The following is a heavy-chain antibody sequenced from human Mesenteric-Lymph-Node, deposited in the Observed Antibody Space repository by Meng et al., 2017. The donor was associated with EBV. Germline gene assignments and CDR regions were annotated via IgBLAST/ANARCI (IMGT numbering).Heavy chain of an antibody. Sequence: HITLQVSRPMLVKPTPTLPLTCTFSGFSLSTSGVAVGWIRQPPGKALEWLAIVYWDNEERYSPSLKSRLTITKDTSKNQVVLTMTNMDAVDTATYYCEHSTRRERCGGGDCYFADYWGQGTLVTVSS. V-gene: IGHV2-5*02. J-gene: IGHJ4*02. CDR3: EHSTRRERCGGGDCYFADY. CDR1: GFSLSTSGVA. CDR2: VYWDNEE. D-gene: IGHD2-21*02.